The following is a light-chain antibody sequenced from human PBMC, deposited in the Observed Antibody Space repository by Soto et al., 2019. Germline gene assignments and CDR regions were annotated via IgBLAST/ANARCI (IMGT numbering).Light chain of an antibody. CDR1: QGISSY. V-gene: IGKV1-8*01. Sequence: AIRMTQSPSSLSASTGDRVTITCRASQGISSYLAWYQQKPGKAPKLLIYAASTLQSGVPSRFSGSGSGTDFTLTISSLQSEDFAVYYCQQYNSWPLTFGGGTKVDI. J-gene: IGKJ4*01. CDR3: QQYNSWPLT. CDR2: AAS.